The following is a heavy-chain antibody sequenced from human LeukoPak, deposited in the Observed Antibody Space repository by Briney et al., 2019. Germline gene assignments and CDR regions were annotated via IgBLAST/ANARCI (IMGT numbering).Heavy chain of an antibody. V-gene: IGHV3-11*01. Sequence: PSETLSLTCTVSGGSISSGGYYWSWIRQAPGKGPEWVSYISTSGSTKYYADSVKGRFTISRDNAKNSLYLQMNSLRAEDTAMYYCARDRGAGYCSSLSCYWLDPWGQGTLVTVSS. CDR3: ARDRGAGYCSSLSCYWLDP. D-gene: IGHD2-2*01. CDR2: ISTSGSTK. J-gene: IGHJ5*02. CDR1: GGSISSGGYY.